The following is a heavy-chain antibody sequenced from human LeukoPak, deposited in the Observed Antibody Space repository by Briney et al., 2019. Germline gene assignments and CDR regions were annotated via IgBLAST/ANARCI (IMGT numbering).Heavy chain of an antibody. CDR2: ISAYNGNT. CDR3: ARDPGALYGGNSGEDY. J-gene: IGHJ4*02. CDR1: GYTFTSYG. D-gene: IGHD4-23*01. Sequence: ASVKVSCKASGYTFTSYGISWVRQAPGQGLEWMGWISAYNGNTNYAQKLQGRVTMTTDTSTSTAYMELRSLRSDDTAVYYCARDPGALYGGNSGEDYWGQGTLVTVSS. V-gene: IGHV1-18*01.